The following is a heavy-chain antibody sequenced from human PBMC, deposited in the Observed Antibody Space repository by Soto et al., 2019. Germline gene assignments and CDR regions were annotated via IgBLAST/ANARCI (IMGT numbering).Heavy chain of an antibody. CDR3: ASPSPSITIFGVVPADYYGMDV. J-gene: IGHJ6*02. Sequence: GESLKISCKGSGYSFTSYWISWVRQMPGKGLEWMGRIDPSDSYTNYSPSFQGHVTISADKSISTAYLQWSSLKASDTAMYYCASPSPSITIFGVVPADYYGMDVWGQGTTVTVSS. V-gene: IGHV5-10-1*01. CDR1: GYSFTSYW. D-gene: IGHD3-3*01. CDR2: IDPSDSYT.